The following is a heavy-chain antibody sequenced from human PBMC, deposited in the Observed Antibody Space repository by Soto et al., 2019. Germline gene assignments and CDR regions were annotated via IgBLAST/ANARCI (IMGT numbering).Heavy chain of an antibody. V-gene: IGHV5-51*01. CDR1: GYSFTSYW. Sequence: GESLKISCKGSGYSFTSYWIGWVRQMPGKGLEWMGIIYPGDSDTRYSPSFQGQVTVSADKSISTAYLQWSSLKASDTAMYYCARLKAAVAGTVSYYYGMDVWGQGTTVTVSS. J-gene: IGHJ6*02. CDR3: ARLKAAVAGTVSYYYGMDV. CDR2: IYPGDSDT. D-gene: IGHD6-19*01.